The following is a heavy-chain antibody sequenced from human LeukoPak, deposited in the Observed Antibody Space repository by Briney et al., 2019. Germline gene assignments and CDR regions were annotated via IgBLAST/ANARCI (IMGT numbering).Heavy chain of an antibody. CDR1: GYTFTGYY. CDR3: ARSVVAARDADY. CDR2: INPNSGGT. Sequence: GASVKVSCKASGYTFTGYYMHWVRQAPGQGLEWLGWINPNSGGTYYAQKFQGRVTMTRDTSISTAYMELSRLRSDDTAVYYCARSVVAARDADYWGQGTLVTVSS. J-gene: IGHJ4*02. D-gene: IGHD2-15*01. V-gene: IGHV1-2*02.